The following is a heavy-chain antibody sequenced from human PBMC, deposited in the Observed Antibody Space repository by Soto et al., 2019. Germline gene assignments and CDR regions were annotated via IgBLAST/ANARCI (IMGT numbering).Heavy chain of an antibody. CDR2: IYSGGST. J-gene: IGHJ6*02. V-gene: IGHV4-61*01. CDR1: GGFVNSDTHS. D-gene: IGHD2-2*01. CDR3: ARFVRSCSATTCSTRADV. Sequence: SETLSLTCTVSGGFVNSDTHSWSWIRQTPGKRLEWIGFIYSGGSTKNPPLRSRVTMSVDTSKNQFSLKLRSVIVADTAVYHCARFVRSCSATTCSTRADVWGQGITVTVSS.